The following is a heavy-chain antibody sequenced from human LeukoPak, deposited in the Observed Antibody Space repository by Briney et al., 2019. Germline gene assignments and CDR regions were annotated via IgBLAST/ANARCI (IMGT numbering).Heavy chain of an antibody. CDR3: AGTVTTFYYFDY. Sequence: SVKVSCKASGGTFSSYAISWVRQAPGQGLEWMGGIIPIFGTANYAQKFQGRVTITADESTSTAYMELSSPRSEDTAVYYCAGTVTTFYYFDYWGQGTLVTVSS. V-gene: IGHV1-69*13. CDR1: GGTFSSYA. D-gene: IGHD4-17*01. J-gene: IGHJ4*02. CDR2: IIPIFGTA.